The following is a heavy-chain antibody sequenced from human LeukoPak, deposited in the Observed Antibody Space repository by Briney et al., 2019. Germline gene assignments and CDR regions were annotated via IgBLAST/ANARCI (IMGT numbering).Heavy chain of an antibody. CDR1: GGIFSSYG. CDR3: ASTNWNDVNWFDP. Sequence: SVKVSCKASGGIFSSYGFSWVRQAPGQGLEWMGEIIPIFSTPNYAQRFQGRVTITADESTSTAYMELSSLRSEDTAVYYCASTNWNDVNWFDPWGQGTLVTVSS. V-gene: IGHV1-69*01. D-gene: IGHD1-1*01. CDR2: IIPIFSTP. J-gene: IGHJ5*02.